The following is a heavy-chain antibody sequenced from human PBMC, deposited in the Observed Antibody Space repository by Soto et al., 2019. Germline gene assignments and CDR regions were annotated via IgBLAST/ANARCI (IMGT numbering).Heavy chain of an antibody. V-gene: IGHV4-31*03. CDR3: ARLSGVVTYYYGMDV. Sequence: SETLSLTCTVSGGSISSGGYYWSWIRQHPGKGLEWIGYIYYSGSTYYNPSLKSRVTISVDTSKNQFSLKLSSVTAADTAVYYCARLSGVVTYYYGMDVWGQGTTVTVSS. CDR2: IYYSGST. D-gene: IGHD3-3*01. CDR1: GGSISSGGYY. J-gene: IGHJ6*02.